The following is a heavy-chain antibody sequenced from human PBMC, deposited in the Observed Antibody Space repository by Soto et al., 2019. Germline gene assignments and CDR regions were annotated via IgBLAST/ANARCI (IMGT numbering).Heavy chain of an antibody. CDR2: ISGSGGST. V-gene: IGHV3-23*01. J-gene: IGHJ4*02. Sequence: EVQLLESGGGLVQPGGSLRLSCAASGFTFSSYAMSWVRQAPGKGLEWVSAISGSGGSTYYADSVKGRFTISRDNSKNTLYLQMNSLRAEDTAVYYCAKDLGFFGGLTNYFAYWGQGTLVTVSS. D-gene: IGHD3-10*01. CDR1: GFTFSSYA. CDR3: AKDLGFFGGLTNYFAY.